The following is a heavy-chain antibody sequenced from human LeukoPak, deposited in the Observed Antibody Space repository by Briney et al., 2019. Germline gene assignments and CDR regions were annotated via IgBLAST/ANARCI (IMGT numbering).Heavy chain of an antibody. D-gene: IGHD3-10*01. CDR2: IYYSGST. CDR1: GDSIFGSSYY. J-gene: IGHJ5*02. V-gene: IGHV4-39*05. CDR3: ATNRSITLVRGGHGTEKNNLFDP. Sequence: SETPSLTCTVSGDSIFGSSYYWGWIRKPPVKGRDWIGSIYYSGSTHYNPSLKNRVTISLDTSQNQFFLRLISVTATDTAVDYCATNRSITLVRGGHGTEKNNLFDPWGQGTLVTVSS.